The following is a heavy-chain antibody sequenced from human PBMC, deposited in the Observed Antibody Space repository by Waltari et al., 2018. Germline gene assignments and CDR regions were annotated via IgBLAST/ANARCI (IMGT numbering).Heavy chain of an antibody. CDR2: ISSSSSYI. J-gene: IGHJ1*01. Sequence: EVQLVESGGGLVKPGGSLRLSCAASGFTFSSYSMNWVRQAPGKVLEWVSSISSSSSYIYYADSVKGRFTISRDNAKNSLYLQMNSLRAEDTAVYYCARDPLGRSSSWYRYFQHWGQGTLVTVSS. CDR1: GFTFSSYS. CDR3: ARDPLGRSSSWYRYFQH. D-gene: IGHD6-13*01. V-gene: IGHV3-21*01.